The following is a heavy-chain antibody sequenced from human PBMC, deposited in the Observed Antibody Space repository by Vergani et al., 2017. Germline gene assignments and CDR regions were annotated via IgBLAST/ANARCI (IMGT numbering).Heavy chain of an antibody. J-gene: IGHJ5*02. D-gene: IGHD2-15*01. Sequence: QVQLVESGGGLVKPGGSLRLYCAASGFTFSDYYMSWIRQAPGKGLEWVSYISSSSSYTNYADSVKGRFTISRDNAKNSLYLQMNSLRAEDTAVYYCARVACSGGSCYSGVGNWFDPWGQGTLVTVSS. CDR1: GFTFSDYY. V-gene: IGHV3-11*06. CDR3: ARVACSGGSCYSGVGNWFDP. CDR2: ISSSSSYT.